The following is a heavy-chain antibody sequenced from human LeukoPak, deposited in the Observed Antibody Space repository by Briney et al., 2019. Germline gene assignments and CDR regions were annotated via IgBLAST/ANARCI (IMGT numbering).Heavy chain of an antibody. Sequence: GGSLRLSCAASGFTFSSYSMNWVRQAPGKGLEWVSSISSSSSYIYYADSVKGRFTISRDNAKNSLYLQVNSLRAEDTAVYYCARYCSGGSCYSGYFQHWGQGTLVTVSS. V-gene: IGHV3-21*01. CDR1: GFTFSSYS. CDR2: ISSSSSYI. J-gene: IGHJ1*01. CDR3: ARYCSGGSCYSGYFQH. D-gene: IGHD2-15*01.